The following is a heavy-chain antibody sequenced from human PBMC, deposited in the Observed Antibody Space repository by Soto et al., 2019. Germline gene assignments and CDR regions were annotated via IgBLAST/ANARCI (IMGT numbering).Heavy chain of an antibody. D-gene: IGHD3-22*01. Sequence: QVHLVQSGAEVKKPGASVKVACKASGYTFTSYGISWVRQAPGQGLEWMGWISAYNGNTNSAQKREGRVTMTTDTSTSTAYMELRRLRSDDTAVYYCARGQATMIVVVGDYWGQGTLVTVSS. J-gene: IGHJ4*02. V-gene: IGHV1-18*01. CDR1: GYTFTSYG. CDR2: ISAYNGNT. CDR3: ARGQATMIVVVGDY.